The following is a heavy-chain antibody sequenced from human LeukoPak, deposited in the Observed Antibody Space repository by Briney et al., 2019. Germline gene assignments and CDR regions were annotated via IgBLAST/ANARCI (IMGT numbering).Heavy chain of an antibody. V-gene: IGHV3-23*01. CDR2: ISGSGGST. CDR3: AKYMITFGGVIVIGKYYFDY. Sequence: GGSLRLSCAASGFTFSSYGMSWVRQAPGKGLEWVSAISGSGGSTYYADSVKGRFTISRDNSKNTLYLQMNSLRAEDTAVYYCAKYMITFGGVIVIGKYYFDYWGQGTLVTVSS. D-gene: IGHD3-16*02. CDR1: GFTFSSYG. J-gene: IGHJ4*02.